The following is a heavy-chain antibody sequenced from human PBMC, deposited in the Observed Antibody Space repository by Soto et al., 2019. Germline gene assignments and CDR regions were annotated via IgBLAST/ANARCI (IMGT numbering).Heavy chain of an antibody. CDR1: GYTFTGYY. J-gene: IGHJ3*01. CDR3: ARGRKLGATDPAMLEDM. D-gene: IGHD3-10*02. CDR2: INPNSGGT. Sequence: GASVKVSCKASGYTFTGYYIHWVRQAPGQGLEWMAWINPNSGGTNYAQKFQGRVTVTRDTSISTAYMELSSLRSDDTAVYYCARGRKLGATDPAMLEDMWGQGTMVTVS. V-gene: IGHV1-2*02.